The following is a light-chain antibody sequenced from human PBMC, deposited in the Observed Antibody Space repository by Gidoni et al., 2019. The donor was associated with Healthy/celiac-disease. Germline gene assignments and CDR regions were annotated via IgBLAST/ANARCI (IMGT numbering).Light chain of an antibody. J-gene: IGKJ2*01. V-gene: IGKV3-20*01. CDR1: QSVSSSY. CDR3: QQYGSSPYT. CDR2: GAS. Sequence: IVLTQSPGTQSFSPEERATLSCRASQSVSSSYLAWYQQKPGQAPRLLIYGASSRATGIPDRFSGSGSGTDFTLTISSLEPEDFAVYYCQQYGSSPYTFGQGTKLEIK.